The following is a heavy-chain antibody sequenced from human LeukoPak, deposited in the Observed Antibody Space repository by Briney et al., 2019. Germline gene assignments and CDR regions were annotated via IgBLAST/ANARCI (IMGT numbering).Heavy chain of an antibody. D-gene: IGHD3-3*01. Sequence: SVKVSCKASGGTFSSYAISWVRQAPGQGLEWMGRIIPILGIANYAQKFQGRVTITADKSTSTAYMELSSLRSEDTAVYYCARGTYYDFWSGSNNLGYWGQGTLVTVSS. CDR3: ARGTYYDFWSGSNNLGY. J-gene: IGHJ4*02. CDR2: IIPILGIA. CDR1: GGTFSSYA. V-gene: IGHV1-69*04.